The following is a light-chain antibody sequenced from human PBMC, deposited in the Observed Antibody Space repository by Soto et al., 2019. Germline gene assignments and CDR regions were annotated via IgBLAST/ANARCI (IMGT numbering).Light chain of an antibody. Sequence: DIQMTQSPSTLSASVGDRVTITCRASQSIRSWLAWYQQKPGKAPNLLIYDASNLASGVPSRFSGSGSGTEFTLTISSLQTDDFATYYCQQYSATFGGGTKVEIK. CDR1: QSIRSW. CDR3: QQYSAT. CDR2: DAS. V-gene: IGKV1-5*01. J-gene: IGKJ4*01.